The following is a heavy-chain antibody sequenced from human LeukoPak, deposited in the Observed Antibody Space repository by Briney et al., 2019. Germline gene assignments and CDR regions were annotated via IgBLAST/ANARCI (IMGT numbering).Heavy chain of an antibody. V-gene: IGHV4-59*01. CDR3: ARGYSTSLSRFDP. CDR1: GGSISSYY. Sequence: SETLSLTCIVSGGSISSYYWSWIRQPPGKGLEWIGYINYSGSTNYNPSLKSRVTISIDTSKNQFSLKVSSVTAADAAVYYCARGYSTSLSRFDPWGQGTLVTVSS. J-gene: IGHJ5*02. D-gene: IGHD2-2*01. CDR2: INYSGST.